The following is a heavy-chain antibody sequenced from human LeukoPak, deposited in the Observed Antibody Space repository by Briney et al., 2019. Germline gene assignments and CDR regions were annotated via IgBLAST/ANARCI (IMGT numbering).Heavy chain of an antibody. CDR1: GGSFSAYY. CDR3: ARERYYGSGSYVDY. V-gene: IGHV4-34*01. CDR2: INHSGSA. D-gene: IGHD3-10*01. J-gene: IGHJ4*02. Sequence: SETLSLTCAAYGGSFSAYYWTWIRQPPGKGLEWIGEINHSGSAKYNPSLKSRVTISVDTSKNQFSLKLSSVTAADTAVYYCARERYYGSGSYVDYWGQGTLVTVSS.